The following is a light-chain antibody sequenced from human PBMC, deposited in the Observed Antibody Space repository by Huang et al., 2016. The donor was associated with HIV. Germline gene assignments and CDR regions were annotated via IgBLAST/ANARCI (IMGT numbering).Light chain of an antibody. CDR3: MQRIEFPCT. CDR2: TVS. CDR1: QSPLDSDDGNIF. Sequence: DIVMTQTPLSLPVTPGESASLSCRSSQSPLDSDDGNIFLDWYRQKPGQSPQLLIYTVSNRASGVPDRFSGSGSGTDFTLQISRVEAEDVGIYYCMQRIEFPCTFGQGTRLEIK. V-gene: IGKV2-40*01. J-gene: IGKJ5*01.